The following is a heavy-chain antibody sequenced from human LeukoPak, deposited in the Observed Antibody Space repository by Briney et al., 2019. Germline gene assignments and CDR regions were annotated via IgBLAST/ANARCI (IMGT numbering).Heavy chain of an antibody. Sequence: PGGSLRLSCAASGFTFSSYSMNWVRQAPGKGLEWVSSISCSSSYIYYADSVKGRFTISRDNAKNSLYLQMNSLRAEDTAVYYCARDGRDGSGSYYNYYYGMDVWGKGTTVTVSS. J-gene: IGHJ6*04. D-gene: IGHD3-10*01. CDR3: ARDGRDGSGSYYNYYYGMDV. CDR2: ISCSSSYI. CDR1: GFTFSSYS. V-gene: IGHV3-21*01.